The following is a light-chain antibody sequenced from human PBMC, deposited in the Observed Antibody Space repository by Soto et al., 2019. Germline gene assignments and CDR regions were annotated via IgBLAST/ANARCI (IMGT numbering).Light chain of an antibody. CDR1: QSVSIN. J-gene: IGKJ4*01. Sequence: EIVMTQSPATLSVSPGERATLSCRASQSVSINLAWYQQKPGQAPRLLIYGASTRATGIPARFSGSGSGTEFTLNIGSLQSEDFAVYYCQQYNKFPSLTFGGGTKVEIK. V-gene: IGKV3-15*01. CDR2: GAS. CDR3: QQYNKFPSLT.